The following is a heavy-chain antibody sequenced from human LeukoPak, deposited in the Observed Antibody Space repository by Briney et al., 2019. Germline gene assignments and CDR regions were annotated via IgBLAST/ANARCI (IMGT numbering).Heavy chain of an antibody. D-gene: IGHD3-10*02. V-gene: IGHV3-53*05. CDR3: ARDRILFAGGYFDY. Sequence: GGSLRLSCAASGFTVSSNYMSWVRQAPGKGLEWVSVIYSGGSTYYADSVKGRFTISRDNSKNTLYLQMNSLRAEDTAVYYCARDRILFAGGYFDYWGQGTLVSVSS. J-gene: IGHJ4*02. CDR2: IYSGGST. CDR1: GFTVSSNY.